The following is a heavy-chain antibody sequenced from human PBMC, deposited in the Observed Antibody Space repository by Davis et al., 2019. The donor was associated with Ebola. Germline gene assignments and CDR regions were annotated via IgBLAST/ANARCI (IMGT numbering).Heavy chain of an antibody. CDR3: ARFMVRGAPRYYYYGMDV. D-gene: IGHD3-10*01. J-gene: IGHJ6*02. CDR2: IIPILGIA. Sequence: SVKVSCKASGGTFSSYAISWVRQAPGQGLEWMGRIIPILGIANYAQKFQGRVTITADKSTSTAYMELGSLRSEDTAVYYCARFMVRGAPRYYYYGMDVWGQGTTVTVSS. CDR1: GGTFSSYA. V-gene: IGHV1-69*04.